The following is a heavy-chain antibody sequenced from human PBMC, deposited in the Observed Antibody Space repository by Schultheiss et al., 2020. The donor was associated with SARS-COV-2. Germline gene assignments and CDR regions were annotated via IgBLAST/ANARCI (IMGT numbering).Heavy chain of an antibody. CDR3: ARDKGYYDILTGYLLPGNWFDP. V-gene: IGHV3-11*04. D-gene: IGHD3-9*01. CDR1: GFPVSYNY. J-gene: IGHJ5*02. CDR2: ISSSGSTI. Sequence: GGSLRLSCVASGFPVSYNYMSWVRQAPGKGLEWVSYISSSGSTIYYADSVKGRFTISRDNAKNSLYLQMNSLRAEDTAVYYCARDKGYYDILTGYLLPGNWFDPWGQGALVTVSS.